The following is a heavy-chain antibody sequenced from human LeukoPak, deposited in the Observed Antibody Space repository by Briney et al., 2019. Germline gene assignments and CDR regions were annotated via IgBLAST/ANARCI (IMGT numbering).Heavy chain of an antibody. V-gene: IGHV4-59*08. J-gene: IGHJ4*02. CDR1: GGSISSYY. Sequence: KPSETLSLTCTVYGGSISSYYWSWIRQPPGKGLEWIGYIYYSRSTNYNPSLKSRVTISVDTSKNQFSLKLSSVTAADTAVYYCARYCSGGSCLDYWGQGTLVTVSS. CDR3: ARYCSGGSCLDY. CDR2: IYYSRST. D-gene: IGHD2-15*01.